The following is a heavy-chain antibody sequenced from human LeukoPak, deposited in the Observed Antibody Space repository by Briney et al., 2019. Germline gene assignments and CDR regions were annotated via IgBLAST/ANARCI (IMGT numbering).Heavy chain of an antibody. CDR2: ISWNSSSI. CDR3: ARVTPVCGGDCYFLGDYYGMDV. CDR1: GFTFDDYA. Sequence: GGSLRLSCAASGFTFDDYAMHWVRQAPGKGLEWVSGISWNSSSIGYADSVKGRFTISRDNSKNTLYLQMGSLRAEDMAVYYCARVTPVCGGDCYFLGDYYGMDVWGQGTTVTVSS. D-gene: IGHD2-21*02. V-gene: IGHV3-9*03. J-gene: IGHJ6*02.